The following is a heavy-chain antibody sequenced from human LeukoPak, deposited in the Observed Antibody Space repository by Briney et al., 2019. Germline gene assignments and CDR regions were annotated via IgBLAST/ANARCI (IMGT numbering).Heavy chain of an antibody. CDR3: ATGRDGGYSYGAPLNS. D-gene: IGHD5-18*01. CDR2: INPNSGGT. J-gene: IGHJ4*02. CDR1: GYTFTGYY. Sequence: GASVKVSCKASGYTFTGYYMHWVRQAPGQGLEWMGWINPNSGGTNYAQKFQGRVTMTRDTSISTAYMELSRLRSDDTAVYYCATGRDGGYSYGAPLNSWGQGTLVTVSS. V-gene: IGHV1-2*02.